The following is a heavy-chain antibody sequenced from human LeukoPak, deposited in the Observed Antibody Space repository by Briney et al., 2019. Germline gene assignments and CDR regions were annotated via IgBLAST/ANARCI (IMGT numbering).Heavy chain of an antibody. V-gene: IGHV3-48*02. D-gene: IGHD5-12*01. J-gene: IGHJ4*02. CDR2: ITSSGSVM. Sequence: VGSLRLSCAPSGFTSTGYSTDCGPRAPGKGLEWVSYITSSGSVMYHADSVRGRFTISRDNAKNSLYLEMNSLRDEDTAVYYCARDVRWLRFVFDNWGQGTLVTVSS. CDR3: ARDVRWLRFVFDN. CDR1: GFTSTGYS.